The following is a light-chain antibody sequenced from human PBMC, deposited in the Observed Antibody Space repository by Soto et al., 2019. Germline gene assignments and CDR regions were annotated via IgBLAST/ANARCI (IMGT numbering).Light chain of an antibody. CDR3: PPYNNWPLT. V-gene: IGKV3-11*01. Sequence: VVKHSPATVSLSPGERATLSCRASQSVNRYLAWYQQKPGQAPRLLIYDTSNRATGIPARFSGSGSGTDFTLTISSLEPEDFAVYYCPPYNNWPLTFGGGSKVDIK. CDR2: DTS. J-gene: IGKJ4*01. CDR1: QSVNRY.